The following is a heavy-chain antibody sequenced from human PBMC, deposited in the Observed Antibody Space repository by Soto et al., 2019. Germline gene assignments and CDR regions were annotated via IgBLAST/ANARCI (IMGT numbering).Heavy chain of an antibody. Sequence: GGSLRLSCVASGFTFRSYRMNWVRQAPGKGLEWVSYISSSNRTINYADSVKGRFIISRDNAKNSLYLQMHSLRDEDTAVYYCAREGWPLLQTGMDVWGQGTTVTVSS. CDR3: AREGWPLLQTGMDV. D-gene: IGHD2-15*01. V-gene: IGHV3-48*02. CDR1: GFTFRSYR. J-gene: IGHJ6*02. CDR2: ISSSNRTI.